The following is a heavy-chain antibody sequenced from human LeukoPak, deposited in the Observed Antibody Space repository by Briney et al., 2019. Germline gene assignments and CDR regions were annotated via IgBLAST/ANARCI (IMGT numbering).Heavy chain of an antibody. CDR2: IYSGGST. D-gene: IGHD3-22*01. Sequence: GGSLRLSCAASGFTVSSNYMSWVRQAPGQGLEWVSVIYSGGSTYYADSVKGRFTISRDNSKNTLYLQMNSLRAEDTAVYYCAKAYDSSGYYGAHAFDIWGQGTMVTVSS. V-gene: IGHV3-66*01. CDR3: AKAYDSSGYYGAHAFDI. J-gene: IGHJ3*02. CDR1: GFTVSSNY.